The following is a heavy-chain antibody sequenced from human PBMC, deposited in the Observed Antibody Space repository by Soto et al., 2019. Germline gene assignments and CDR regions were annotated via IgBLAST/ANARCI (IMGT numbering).Heavy chain of an antibody. J-gene: IGHJ4*02. Sequence: EVQLVESGGGLVQPGGSLRLSCAASGFTFSDNWMSWVRQAPGNGLECVANIKTDGSEKYYVDPVKGRFTISRDNAKNSLYLQMNSLRAEDTAVYYCATSMGQGGNDYWGQGTLVAVSS. V-gene: IGHV3-7*03. D-gene: IGHD3-10*01. CDR2: IKTDGSEK. CDR1: GFTFSDNW. CDR3: ATSMGQGGNDY.